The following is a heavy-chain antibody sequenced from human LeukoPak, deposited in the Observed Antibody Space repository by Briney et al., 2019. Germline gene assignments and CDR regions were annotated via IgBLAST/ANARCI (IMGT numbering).Heavy chain of an antibody. J-gene: IGHJ6*02. CDR3: VKDRDFWSGLDV. CDR2: ISWQSNTR. Sequence: GGSLRLSCAASGVTLSTYAMSWARQAPGKGLEWVSGISWQSNTRKYADSVRGRFTISRDNAKNSLYLQMNSLKLEDTALYYCVKDRDFWSGLDVWGQGTMVTVS. V-gene: IGHV3-9*01. CDR1: GVTLSTYA. D-gene: IGHD3-3*01.